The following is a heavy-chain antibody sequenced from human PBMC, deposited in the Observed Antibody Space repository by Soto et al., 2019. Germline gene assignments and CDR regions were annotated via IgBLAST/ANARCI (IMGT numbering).Heavy chain of an antibody. Sequence: GGSLRLSCAASGFTFSSYAMHWVRQAPGKGLEWVAVISYDGSNKYYADSVKGRFTISRDNSKNTLYLQMNSLRAEDTAVYYCARPIVGATSIWYFDLWGRGTLVTVSS. CDR3: ARPIVGATSIWYFDL. V-gene: IGHV3-30-3*01. CDR1: GFTFSSYA. J-gene: IGHJ2*01. CDR2: ISYDGSNK. D-gene: IGHD1-26*01.